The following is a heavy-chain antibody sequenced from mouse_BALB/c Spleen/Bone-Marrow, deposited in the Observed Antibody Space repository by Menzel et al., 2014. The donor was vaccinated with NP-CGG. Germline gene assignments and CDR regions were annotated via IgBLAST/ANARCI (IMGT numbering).Heavy chain of an antibody. CDR1: GFTFTDYY. V-gene: IGHV7-3*02. CDR2: IRNKANGYTT. CDR3: ARGYGNYVGFAY. J-gene: IGHJ3*01. D-gene: IGHD2-1*01. Sequence: EVNLVESGGGLVQPGGSLRLSCATSGFTFTDYYMSWVRQHPGKALEWLGFIRNKANGYTTEYSASVKGRFTISRDNSQSSLYLQMNTLRAEDSATYYCARGYGNYVGFAYWGQGTLVTVSS.